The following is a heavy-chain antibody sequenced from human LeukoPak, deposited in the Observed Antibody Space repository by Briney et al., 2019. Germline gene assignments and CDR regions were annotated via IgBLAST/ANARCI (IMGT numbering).Heavy chain of an antibody. CDR1: GFTFGDYA. D-gene: IGHD6-13*01. J-gene: IGHJ3*02. V-gene: IGHV3-49*03. Sequence: GGSLRLSCTASGFTFGDYAMSWFRQAPGKGLEWVGFIRSKAYGGTTEYAASVKGRFTISRDDSKGIAYLQMNSLKTEGTAVYYCTRGDLSSSWYGGAFDIWGQGTMVTVSS. CDR3: TRGDLSSSWYGGAFDI. CDR2: IRSKAYGGTT.